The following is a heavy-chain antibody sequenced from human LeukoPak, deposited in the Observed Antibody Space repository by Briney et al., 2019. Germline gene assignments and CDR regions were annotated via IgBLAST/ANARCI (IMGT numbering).Heavy chain of an antibody. D-gene: IGHD3-22*01. CDR1: GYTFTSYG. V-gene: IGHV1-18*01. CDR3: ARDGQRYYYDSSGYPRYFDY. CDR2: ISAYNGNT. Sequence: GASVKVSCKASGYTFTSYGISWVRQAPGQGLEWMGWISAYNGNTNYAQKLQGRVTMTTDTPTSTAYMELRSLRSDDTAVYYCARDGQRYYYDSSGYPRYFDYWGQGTLVTVSS. J-gene: IGHJ4*02.